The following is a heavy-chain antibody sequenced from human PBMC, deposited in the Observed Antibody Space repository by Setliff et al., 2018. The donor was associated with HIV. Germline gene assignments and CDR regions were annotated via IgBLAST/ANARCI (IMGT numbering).Heavy chain of an antibody. CDR1: GGSISSYC. J-gene: IGHJ5*02. D-gene: IGHD3-10*01. CDR2: IFSSGNT. Sequence: SETLSLTCTVSGGSISSYCWNWIRQSPGRGLEWIGFIFSSGNTKYNPSLQSRVTMSIDTSKNQFSLKLTSVTAADTAVYYCARRIDNSGSFPDKNWFDTWGQGSLVTVSS. CDR3: ARRIDNSGSFPDKNWFDT. V-gene: IGHV4-4*09.